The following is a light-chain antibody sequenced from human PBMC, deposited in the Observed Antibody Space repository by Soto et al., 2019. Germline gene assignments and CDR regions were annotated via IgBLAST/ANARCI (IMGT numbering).Light chain of an antibody. CDR2: DVT. CDR1: SSDVVGYNY. J-gene: IGLJ1*01. V-gene: IGLV2-14*03. Sequence: QSALTQPASVSGSPGQSITISCTGTSSDVVGYNYVSWYQHHPGKAPKLIIYDVTNRPSGVSNPFSGSKSGNTASLTISGLQPEDEADYYCSSYTTRNTRKIVFGTGTKVTVL. CDR3: SSYTTRNTRKIV.